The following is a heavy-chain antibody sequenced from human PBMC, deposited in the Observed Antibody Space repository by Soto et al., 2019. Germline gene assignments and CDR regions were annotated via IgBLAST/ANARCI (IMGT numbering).Heavy chain of an antibody. J-gene: IGHJ5*02. CDR1: GGSISGFY. Sequence: TLSLTCSISGGSISGFYWTWIRQPPGKGLEWIGYIHDSGSTNYNPALESRVSISVDTSKNELSLKLSSVTAADTAMYYCARVVRDSWSGFTTNNWPDPWGQGTLGNDS. D-gene: IGHD3-3*01. V-gene: IGHV4-59*01. CDR2: IHDSGST. CDR3: ARVVRDSWSGFTTNNWPDP.